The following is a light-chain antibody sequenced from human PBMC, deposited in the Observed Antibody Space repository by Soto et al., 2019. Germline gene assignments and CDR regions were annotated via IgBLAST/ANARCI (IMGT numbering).Light chain of an antibody. V-gene: IGLV1-40*01. Sequence: QSVRTQPPSRSRAPGQRVTISCTGSSSNIGAGYDVHWYQQHPGTAPKLLIFDNNNRPSGVPDRFSGSKSDTSASLAITGLQAEDEADNYCQSFDTSLSGFVVFGGGTKLTFL. J-gene: IGLJ2*01. CDR1: SSNIGAGYD. CDR2: DNN. CDR3: QSFDTSLSGFVV.